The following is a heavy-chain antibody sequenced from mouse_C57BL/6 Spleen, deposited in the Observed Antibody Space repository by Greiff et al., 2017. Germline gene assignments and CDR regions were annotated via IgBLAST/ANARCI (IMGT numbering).Heavy chain of an antibody. D-gene: IGHD2-3*01. CDR1: GYTFTSYC. CDR3: AIVPDGYYNDY. V-gene: IGHV1-74*01. CDR2: IHPADGDT. J-gene: IGHJ2*01. Sequence: QVQLQQSGAELVKPGASVKLSCKASGYTFTSYCMHWVKQRPGQGLEWIGWIHPADGDTKYNQKFQGKATLTADKSSSTAYMQLSSLTSEDSAVYYCAIVPDGYYNDYWGQGTTLTVSS.